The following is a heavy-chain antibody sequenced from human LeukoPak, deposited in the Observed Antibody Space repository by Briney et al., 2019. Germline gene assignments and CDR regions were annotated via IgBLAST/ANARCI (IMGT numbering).Heavy chain of an antibody. CDR1: GFTFSSYS. V-gene: IGHV3-21*01. CDR3: ARIPVRWGEYCSSTSCYLPFDY. CDR2: ISSSSSYI. J-gene: IGHJ4*02. Sequence: GGSLRLSCAASGFTFSSYSMNWVRQAPGKGLEWVSSISSSSSYIYYADSVKGRFTISRDNAKNSLYLQMNSLRAEDTAVYYCARIPVRWGEYCSSTSCYLPFDYWGQGTLVTVSS. D-gene: IGHD2-2*01.